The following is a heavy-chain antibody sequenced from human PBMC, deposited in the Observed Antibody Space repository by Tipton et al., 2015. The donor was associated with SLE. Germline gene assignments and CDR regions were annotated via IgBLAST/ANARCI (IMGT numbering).Heavy chain of an antibody. CDR1: GFTFSRSA. D-gene: IGHD4-11*01. J-gene: IGHJ4*02. CDR3: AKDRLESAYIYD. CDR2: IWYDGSNK. V-gene: IGHV3-30*18. Sequence: SLRLSCAASGFTFSRSALHWVRQAPGKGLEWVAVIWYDGSNKYYTDSVKGRFTVSRDNSNNMLYLQMNGLRADDTAVYYCAKDRLESAYIYDWGQGTLVSVSS.